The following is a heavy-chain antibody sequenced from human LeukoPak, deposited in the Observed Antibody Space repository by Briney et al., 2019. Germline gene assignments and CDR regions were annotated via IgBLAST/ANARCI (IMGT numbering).Heavy chain of an antibody. D-gene: IGHD5-24*01. J-gene: IGHJ4*02. V-gene: IGHV3-7*01. CDR2: IKQDGSEK. Sequence: GGSLRLSCAASGFTFSSYGMHWVRQAPGKGLEWVANIKQDGSEKYYVDSVKGRFTISRDNAKNSLYLQMNSLRAEDTAVYYCARDLGRWLPSYFDYWGQGTLVTVSS. CDR1: GFTFSSYG. CDR3: ARDLGRWLPSYFDY.